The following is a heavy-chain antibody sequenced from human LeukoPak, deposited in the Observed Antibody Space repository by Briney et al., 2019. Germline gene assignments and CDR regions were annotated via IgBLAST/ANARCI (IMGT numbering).Heavy chain of an antibody. CDR2: ISGSGGST. CDR1: GFTVSSNY. CDR3: ARAIAVAGVFDY. D-gene: IGHD6-19*01. J-gene: IGHJ4*02. Sequence: GGSLRLSCAASGFTVSSNYMSWVRQAPGKGLEWVSAISGSGGSTYYANSVKGRFTISRDNSKNTLYLQMNSLRAEDTAVYYCARAIAVAGVFDYWGQGTLVTVSS. V-gene: IGHV3-23*01.